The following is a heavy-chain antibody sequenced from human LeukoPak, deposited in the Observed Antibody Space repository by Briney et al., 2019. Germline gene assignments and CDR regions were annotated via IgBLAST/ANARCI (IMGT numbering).Heavy chain of an antibody. J-gene: IGHJ4*02. D-gene: IGHD3-10*01. CDR2: INPGGGST. CDR1: GGTFSSYA. CDR3: ARDSAFGYFDY. V-gene: IGHV1-46*01. Sequence: ASVTVSCKASGGTFSSYAISWVRQAPGQGLEWMGIINPGGGSTTYAQKFQGRVTMTRDTSTSTVYMDLISLRSEDTAVYYCARDSAFGYFDYWGQGTLVTVSS.